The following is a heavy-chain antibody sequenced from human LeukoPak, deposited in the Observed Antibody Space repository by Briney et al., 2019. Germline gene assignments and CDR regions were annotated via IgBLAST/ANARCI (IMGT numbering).Heavy chain of an antibody. D-gene: IGHD3-10*01. CDR3: ARSYGGWFDP. V-gene: IGHV3-7*04. CDR1: GFTFTTYW. CDR2: IKQDGSEK. J-gene: IGHJ5*02. Sequence: PGGSLRLSCAASGFTFTTYWMSWVRQAPGKGLEWVANIKQDGSEKYYVDSVRGRFTISRDNANNSVYLQMDSLRAEDTAVYYCARSYGGWFDPGAREPWSPSPQ.